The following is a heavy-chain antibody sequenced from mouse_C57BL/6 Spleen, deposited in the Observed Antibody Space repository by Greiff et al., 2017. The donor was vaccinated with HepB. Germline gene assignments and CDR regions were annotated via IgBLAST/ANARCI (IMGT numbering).Heavy chain of an antibody. CDR3: ARYMRAMDY. CDR2: IRDKANGYTT. J-gene: IGHJ4*01. V-gene: IGHV7-3*01. CDR1: GFTFTDYY. Sequence: EVKLVESGGGLVQPGGSLSLSCAASGFTFTDYYMSWVRQPPGKALEWLGFIRDKANGYTTEYSASVKGRFTISRDNSQSILYLQMNALRAEDSATYYCARYMRAMDYWGQGTSVTVSS.